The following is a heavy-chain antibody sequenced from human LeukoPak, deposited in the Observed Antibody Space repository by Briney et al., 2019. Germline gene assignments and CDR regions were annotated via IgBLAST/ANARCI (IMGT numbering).Heavy chain of an antibody. CDR3: AREGINYYYYYMDV. D-gene: IGHD1-14*01. Sequence: SVKVSCKASGGTFSSYAISWVRQAPGQGLEWMGRIIPIFGTANYAQKFQGRVTITADKSTSTAYMELSRLRSEDTAVYYCAREGINYYYYYMDVWGKRTTVTVSS. CDR1: GGTFSSYA. CDR2: IIPIFGTA. V-gene: IGHV1-69*06. J-gene: IGHJ6*03.